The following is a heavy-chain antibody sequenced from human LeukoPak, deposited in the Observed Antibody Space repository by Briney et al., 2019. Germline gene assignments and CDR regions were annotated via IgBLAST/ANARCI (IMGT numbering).Heavy chain of an antibody. CDR1: GFTFSSYV. V-gene: IGHV3-30*04. J-gene: IGHJ4*02. CDR3: ARSSSSGWYYFDY. D-gene: IGHD6-19*01. Sequence: GGSLRLSCAASGFTFSSYVMHWVRQAPGKGLEWVAIISYDGSNEYYADSVKGRFTISRDNSKNTLYLQMNSLRAEDTAVYYCARSSSSGWYYFDYWGQGTLVTVSS. CDR2: ISYDGSNE.